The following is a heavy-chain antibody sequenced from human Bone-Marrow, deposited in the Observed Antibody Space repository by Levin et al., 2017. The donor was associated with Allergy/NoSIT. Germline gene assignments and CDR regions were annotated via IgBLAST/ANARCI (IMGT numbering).Heavy chain of an antibody. V-gene: IGHV4-31*03. Sequence: SETLSLNCTVSGGSLSSSGYHWTWIRQHPGQGLEWIGYIYHSGSTSYNPSLKSRVTISADTSKKQFSLTLNSVTAADTAIYYCAREDGYVFDYWGQGTLVTVSS. CDR2: IYHSGST. J-gene: IGHJ4*02. CDR1: GGSLSSSGYH. CDR3: AREDGYVFDY. D-gene: IGHD5-24*01.